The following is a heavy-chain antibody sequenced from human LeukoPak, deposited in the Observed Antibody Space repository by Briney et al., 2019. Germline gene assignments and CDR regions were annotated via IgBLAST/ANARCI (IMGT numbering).Heavy chain of an antibody. CDR2: IKQDGSEK. CDR3: ARGPSGYHNT. Sequence: GGSLRLSCAASGFTFSRYWTSWVRQAPGKGLEWVANIKQDGSEKYYVDSVKGRFTISRDNAKNSLYLQMNSLRAEDTAVYYCARGPSGYHNTGGQGTLVTVSS. V-gene: IGHV3-7*01. CDR1: GFTFSRYW. D-gene: IGHD5-12*01. J-gene: IGHJ4*02.